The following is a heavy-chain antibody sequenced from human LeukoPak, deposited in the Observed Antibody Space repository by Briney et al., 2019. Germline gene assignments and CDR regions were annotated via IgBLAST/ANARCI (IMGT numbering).Heavy chain of an antibody. Sequence: PGGSLRLSCAASGFTFSSYWMRWVRQPPGKGLEWVANIKNDGREKDYVDSVKGRFTISRDNAKNSLYLQMNSLRAEDTAVYYCARGLRRCDYWGQGTLVTVSS. V-gene: IGHV3-7*01. CDR1: GFTFSSYW. D-gene: IGHD4-23*01. J-gene: IGHJ4*02. CDR2: IKNDGREK. CDR3: ARGLRRCDY.